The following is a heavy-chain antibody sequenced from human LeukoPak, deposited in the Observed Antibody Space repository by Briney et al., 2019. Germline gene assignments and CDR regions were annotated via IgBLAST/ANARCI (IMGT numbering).Heavy chain of an antibody. J-gene: IGHJ4*02. Sequence: PGGSLRLSCAASGFTFSRYAMSWVRQAPGKGLEWVSTISGSGGSTYYADSVKGRFTISRDNSKNTLYLQMNSLRAEDTAVYYCARDRSDTSGYSNFNYWGQGTLVTVSS. V-gene: IGHV3-23*01. CDR1: GFTFSRYA. CDR3: ARDRSDTSGYSNFNY. D-gene: IGHD3-22*01. CDR2: ISGSGGST.